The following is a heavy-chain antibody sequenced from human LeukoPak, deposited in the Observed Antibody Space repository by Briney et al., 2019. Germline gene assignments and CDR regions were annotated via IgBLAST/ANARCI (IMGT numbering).Heavy chain of an antibody. D-gene: IGHD3-10*01. J-gene: IGHJ3*02. CDR3: ARTSSGSYDAFDI. V-gene: IGHV1-46*01. Sequence: ASVKVSCKASGYTFTSYYMHRVRQAPGQGLEWMGLINPSGGSTSYAQKFQGRVTMTRDTSTSTVYMELSSLRSEDTAVYYCARTSSGSYDAFDIWGQGTMVTVSS. CDR1: GYTFTSYY. CDR2: INPSGGST.